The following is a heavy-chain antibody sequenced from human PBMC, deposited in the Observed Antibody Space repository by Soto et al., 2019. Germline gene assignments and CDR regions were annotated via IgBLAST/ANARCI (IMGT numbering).Heavy chain of an antibody. Sequence: SVKVSCKASGGTFSSYAIIWVRQAPGQGLEWMGGIIPIFGTANYAQKFQGRVTITADESTSTAYMGLSSLRSEDTAVYHCARDVLSSYYDILTGSYYFDYWGQGTLVTVSS. CDR2: IIPIFGTA. V-gene: IGHV1-69*13. D-gene: IGHD3-9*01. J-gene: IGHJ4*02. CDR1: GGTFSSYA. CDR3: ARDVLSSYYDILTGSYYFDY.